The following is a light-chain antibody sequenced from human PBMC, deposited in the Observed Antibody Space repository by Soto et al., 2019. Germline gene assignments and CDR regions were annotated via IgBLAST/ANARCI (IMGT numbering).Light chain of an antibody. Sequence: QSVLTQPASLSGSPGQSITISCTGTSNDIETYNLVSWYQQHPGKAPKLKIYEGTKRPSGVSNRFSGSKSGNTAFLTISGLQAEDEADYYCCSYAGGSTYVFGIGTKLTVL. CDR1: SNDIETYNL. J-gene: IGLJ1*01. CDR3: CSYAGGSTYV. V-gene: IGLV2-23*01. CDR2: EGT.